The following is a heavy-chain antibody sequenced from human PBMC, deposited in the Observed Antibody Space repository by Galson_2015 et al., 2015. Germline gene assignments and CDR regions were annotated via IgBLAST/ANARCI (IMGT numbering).Heavy chain of an antibody. Sequence: SLRLSCAASGFTFAKYGMGWVRQAPGKGLEWVSALSVSGGSTYYADSVKGRFTISRDNSKNTLFLQMHSLRAEDTAVYYCAKDRDIVSTIWGYFDHRGQGTLVTVSS. D-gene: IGHD5/OR15-5a*01. V-gene: IGHV3-23*01. CDR3: AKDRDIVSTIWGYFDH. CDR2: LSVSGGST. J-gene: IGHJ4*02. CDR1: GFTFAKYG.